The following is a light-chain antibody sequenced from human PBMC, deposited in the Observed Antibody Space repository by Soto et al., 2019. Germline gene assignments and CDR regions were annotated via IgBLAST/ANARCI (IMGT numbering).Light chain of an antibody. V-gene: IGLV1-40*01. CDR1: SSNIGAGYD. CDR3: QSYDSSLSGYVV. Sequence: QSVLTQPPSVSGAPGQRVTISCTGSSSNIGAGYDVHWYQQLPGTAPKLLIYGNSNRPSGVPDRFSGSKSGTSASLAITGLQAEDAADYYCQSYDSSLSGYVVFGGGTKLTFL. J-gene: IGLJ2*01. CDR2: GNS.